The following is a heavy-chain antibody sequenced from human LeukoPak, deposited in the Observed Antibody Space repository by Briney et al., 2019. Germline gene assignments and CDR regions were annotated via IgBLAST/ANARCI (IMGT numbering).Heavy chain of an antibody. J-gene: IGHJ4*02. V-gene: IGHV1-46*01. D-gene: IGHD5-18*01. CDR1: GYTFTSYY. CDR2: INPGGGST. Sequence: ASVKVSCKASGYTFTSYYMHWVRQAPGQGLEWMGIINPGGGSTSYAQKFQGRVTMTRDTSTSTVYMELSSLRSEDTAVYYCARGDTAMVIFLQSQTNFDYWGQGTLVTVSS. CDR3: ARGDTAMVIFLQSQTNFDY.